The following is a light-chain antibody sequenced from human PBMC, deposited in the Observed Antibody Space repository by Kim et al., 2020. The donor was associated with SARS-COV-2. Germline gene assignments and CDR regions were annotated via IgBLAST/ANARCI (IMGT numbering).Light chain of an antibody. CDR1: NIGSKN. Sequence: VALGQTARITWGGNNIGSKNVHWYQQKPGQAPVLVIYRYSNRPSGTPERFSGSNSGNTATLTISRAQAGDEADYYCQVWDSNTEVFGGGTQLTVL. J-gene: IGLJ2*01. CDR3: QVWDSNTEV. CDR2: RYS. V-gene: IGLV3-9*01.